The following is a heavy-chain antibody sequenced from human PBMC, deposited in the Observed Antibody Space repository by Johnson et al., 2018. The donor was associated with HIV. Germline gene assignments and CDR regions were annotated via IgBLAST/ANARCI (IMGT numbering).Heavy chain of an antibody. V-gene: IGHV3-30-3*01. D-gene: IGHD6-6*01. CDR2: ISYDGSNK. CDR3: AKDRAARHDAFDI. CDR1: GFTFSSYA. Sequence: QVQLVESGGGVVQPGRSLRLSCAASGFTFSSYAMHWVRQAPGKGLEWVAVISYDGSNKYYADSVKGRFTISRDNSKNTLYLQMNSLRAEDTAVYYCAKDRAARHDAFDIWGQGTMVTVSS. J-gene: IGHJ3*02.